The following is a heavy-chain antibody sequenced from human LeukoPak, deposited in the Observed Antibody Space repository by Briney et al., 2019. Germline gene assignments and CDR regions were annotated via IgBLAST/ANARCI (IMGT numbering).Heavy chain of an antibody. CDR3: ARGKEMATIAYFGY. J-gene: IGHJ4*02. CDR1: GGTFSSYA. Sequence: ASVKVSCKASGGTFSSYAISWVRQAPGQGLEWMGGIIPIFGTANYAQKFQGRVTITADESTSTAYMELSSLRSEDTAVYYCARGKEMATIAYFGYWGQGTLATVSS. V-gene: IGHV1-69*13. D-gene: IGHD5-24*01. CDR2: IIPIFGTA.